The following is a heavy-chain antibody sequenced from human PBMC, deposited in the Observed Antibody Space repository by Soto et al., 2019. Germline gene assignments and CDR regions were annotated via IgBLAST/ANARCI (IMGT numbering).Heavy chain of an antibody. CDR3: ARVRDSAGMSAQALFDY. J-gene: IGHJ4*02. Sequence: QVQLQESGPGLVKPSQTLSLTCTVSGGSISSGGYYWSWIRQHPGKGLEWIGYFYYSGSAYYNPSLRSRVTLSVDTSKHQFAPRLSSVTPADTAVYYCARVRDSAGMSAQALFDYLGQGTLVTVSS. D-gene: IGHD3-10*01. CDR2: FYYSGSA. V-gene: IGHV4-31*03. CDR1: GGSISSGGYY.